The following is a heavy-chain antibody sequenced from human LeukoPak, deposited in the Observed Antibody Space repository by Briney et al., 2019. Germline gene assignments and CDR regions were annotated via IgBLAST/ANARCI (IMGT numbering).Heavy chain of an antibody. CDR1: GGTFSSYA. CDR3: ARDQRGYGHYYYYYMDV. CDR2: IIPIFGTA. J-gene: IGHJ6*03. D-gene: IGHD5-12*01. Sequence: ASVKVSCKASGGTFSSYAISWVRQAPGQGLEWMGGIIPIFGTANYAQKFQGRVTITADESTSTAYMELSSLRSEDTAVYYCARDQRGYGHYYYYYMDVWGIGTTVTVSS. V-gene: IGHV1-69*13.